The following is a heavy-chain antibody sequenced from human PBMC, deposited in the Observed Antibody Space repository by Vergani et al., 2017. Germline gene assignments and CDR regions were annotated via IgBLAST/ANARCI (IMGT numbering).Heavy chain of an antibody. CDR1: GFTFSDYY. V-gene: IGHV3-20*01. J-gene: IGHJ4*02. D-gene: IGHD3-22*01. CDR3: ARGPNYYDSSGYFGAYYFDY. CDR2: INWNGGST. Sequence: VQLVESGGGLIQPGRSLRLSCAASGFTFSDYYMSWVRQAPGKGLEWVSGINWNGGSTGYADSVKGRFTISRDNAKNSLYLQMNSLRAEDTAVYHCARGPNYYDSSGYFGAYYFDYWGQGTLVTVSS.